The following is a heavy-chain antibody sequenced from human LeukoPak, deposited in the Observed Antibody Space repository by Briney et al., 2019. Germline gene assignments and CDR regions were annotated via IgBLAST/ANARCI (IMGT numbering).Heavy chain of an antibody. CDR3: ARGKDGYNLRYFDY. CDR2: LGGSTTTI. J-gene: IGHJ4*02. CDR1: GFTFSSYS. V-gene: IGHV3-48*01. D-gene: IGHD5-24*01. Sequence: GRSLRLSCVASGFTFSSYSMNWVRQAPGKGLEWISYLGGSTTTIYYADSVKGRFTISRDNARNSLFLQMNSLRAEDTAVYYCARGKDGYNLRYFDYWGQGTLVTVSS.